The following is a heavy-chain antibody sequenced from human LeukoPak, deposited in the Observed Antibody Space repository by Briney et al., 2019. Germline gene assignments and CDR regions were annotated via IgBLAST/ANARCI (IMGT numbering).Heavy chain of an antibody. Sequence: LGGSLRLSCAASGFTFSSYGMHWVRQAPGKGLEWVAFIRYDGSNKYYADSVKGRFTISRDNSKNTLYLQMNSLRAEDTAVYYCAIPPLSGTGSSRPLAEMDVWGQGTTVTVSS. CDR3: AIPPLSGTGSSRPLAEMDV. CDR1: GFTFSSYG. CDR2: IRYDGSNK. V-gene: IGHV3-30*02. D-gene: IGHD3-10*01. J-gene: IGHJ6*02.